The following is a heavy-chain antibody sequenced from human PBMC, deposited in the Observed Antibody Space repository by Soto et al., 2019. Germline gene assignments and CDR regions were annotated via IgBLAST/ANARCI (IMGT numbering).Heavy chain of an antibody. J-gene: IGHJ4*02. Sequence: GESLKISCKGSGYSFTSYWIGWVRQMPGKGLEWMGIIYPGDSDTRYSPSFQGQVTISADKSISTAYLQWSSLKASDTAMYYCAKSIAARKAGFDYWGQGALVTVSS. CDR2: IYPGDSDT. CDR1: GYSFTSYW. V-gene: IGHV5-51*01. D-gene: IGHD6-6*01. CDR3: AKSIAARKAGFDY.